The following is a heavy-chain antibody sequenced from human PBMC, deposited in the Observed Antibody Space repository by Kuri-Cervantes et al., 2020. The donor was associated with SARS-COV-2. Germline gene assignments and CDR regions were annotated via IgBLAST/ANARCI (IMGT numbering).Heavy chain of an antibody. CDR1: GFTFSSYS. Sequence: GESLKISCVASGFTFSSYSMNWVRQAPGKGLEWVSSISSSSSYIYYADSVKGRFTISRDNAKNSLYLQMNSLRAEDTAVYYCARPAETGTRFDYWGQGTLVTVSS. CDR3: ARPAETGTRFDY. J-gene: IGHJ4*02. D-gene: IGHD1-1*01. V-gene: IGHV3-21*01. CDR2: ISSSSSYI.